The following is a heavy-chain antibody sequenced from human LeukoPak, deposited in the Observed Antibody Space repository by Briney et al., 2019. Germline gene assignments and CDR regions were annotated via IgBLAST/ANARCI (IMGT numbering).Heavy chain of an antibody. CDR1: GFTVRDYY. CDR2: IDGSSSRI. J-gene: IGHJ3*02. D-gene: IGHD3-3*01. V-gene: IGHV3-11*01. CDR3: ASRVAFDI. Sequence: GGSLRLSCAASGFTVRDYYMSWIRQAPGNGLEWVSYIDGSSSRINYADSVKGRFTISRDNAKNSLFLQMNSLTVEDTAVYYCASRVAFDIWGLGTMVTVSS.